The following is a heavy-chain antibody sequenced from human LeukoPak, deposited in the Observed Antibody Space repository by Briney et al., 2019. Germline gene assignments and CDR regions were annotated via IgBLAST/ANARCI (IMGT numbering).Heavy chain of an antibody. D-gene: IGHD2-2*01. CDR1: GGSISSSSYY. CDR3: ARDRRGSSTSYYYYGMDV. CDR2: IYYSGST. Sequence: PSETLSLTCTVSGGSISSSSYYWGWIRQPPGEGLEWIGSIYYSGSTYYNPSLKSRVTISVDTSKNQFSLKLSSVTAADTAVYYCARDRRGSSTSYYYYGMDVWGQGTTVTVSS. V-gene: IGHV4-39*02. J-gene: IGHJ6*02.